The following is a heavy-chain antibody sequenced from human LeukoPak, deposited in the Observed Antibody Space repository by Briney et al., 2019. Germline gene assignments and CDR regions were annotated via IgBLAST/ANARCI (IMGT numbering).Heavy chain of an antibody. V-gene: IGHV5-51*01. CDR1: GYRFTTYW. Sequence: GASLKISCQGSGYRFTTYWIGWVRQMPGKGLEWMGIIYPGDSDTSYSPSFQGQVTISADKSISTASPQWSSLKASDTAMYYCARHISDCGGDCPFDSWGQGTLVTVSS. CDR3: ARHISDCGGDCPFDS. CDR2: IYPGDSDT. J-gene: IGHJ4*02. D-gene: IGHD2-21*02.